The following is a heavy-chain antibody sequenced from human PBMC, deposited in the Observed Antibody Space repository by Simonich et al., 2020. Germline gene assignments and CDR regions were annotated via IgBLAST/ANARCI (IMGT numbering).Heavy chain of an antibody. D-gene: IGHD1-26*01. CDR1: GGSISRYY. V-gene: IGHV4-59*08. Sequence: QVQLQESGPGLVKPSETLSLTCTVSGGSISRYYWSWIRQPPGKGLEWIGYIYYSGSTNYNPSLKSRVTKSVDTSTNQFSLKLSSVTAADTAVYYCARSLGYYYYYYGMDVWGQGTTVTVSS. CDR3: ARSLGYYYYYYGMDV. J-gene: IGHJ6*02. CDR2: IYYSGST.